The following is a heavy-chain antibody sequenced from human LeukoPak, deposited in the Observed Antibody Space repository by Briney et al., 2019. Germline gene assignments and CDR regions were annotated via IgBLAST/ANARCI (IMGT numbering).Heavy chain of an antibody. J-gene: IGHJ4*02. Sequence: GGSLRLSCAASGFTFSNYAMTWVRQAPGKELEWLSTLSASGGTTYYAYSVKGRFTISRDNSKNTLYLQMHTLRAEDTAVYYCAKRATVIGGYSFDCWGQGTLVTVSS. D-gene: IGHD3-16*01. CDR2: LSASGGTT. V-gene: IGHV3-23*01. CDR3: AKRATVIGGYSFDC. CDR1: GFTFSNYA.